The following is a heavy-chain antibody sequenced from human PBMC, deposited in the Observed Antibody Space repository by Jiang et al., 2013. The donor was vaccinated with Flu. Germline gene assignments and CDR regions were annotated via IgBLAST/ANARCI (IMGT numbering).Heavy chain of an antibody. CDR1: GGSFSGYY. V-gene: IGHV4-34*01. J-gene: IGHJ6*02. CDR2: INHSGST. Sequence: LKPSETLSLTCAVYGGSFSGYYWSWIRQPPGKGLEWIGEINHSGSTNYNPSLKSRVTISVDTSKNQFSLKLSSVTAADTAVYYCARGYVGAAYYYYGMDVWGQGTTVTVSS. CDR3: ARGYVGAAYYYYGMDV. D-gene: IGHD3-16*01.